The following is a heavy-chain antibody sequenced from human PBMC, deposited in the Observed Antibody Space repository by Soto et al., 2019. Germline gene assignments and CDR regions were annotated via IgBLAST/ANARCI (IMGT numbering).Heavy chain of an antibody. V-gene: IGHV3-9*01. CDR1: EFTCVDFA. J-gene: IGHJ6*03. CDR2: ISWNSGSI. Sequence: RDSCGAAEFTCVDFAMHCVRKAPGKGLEWVSGISWNSGSIGYADSVKGRFTISRDNAKNSLYLQMNSLRAEDTALYYCAKGKYCSSTSCYHYYYYMDVWGKGTTVTVSS. D-gene: IGHD2-2*01. CDR3: AKGKYCSSTSCYHYYYYMDV.